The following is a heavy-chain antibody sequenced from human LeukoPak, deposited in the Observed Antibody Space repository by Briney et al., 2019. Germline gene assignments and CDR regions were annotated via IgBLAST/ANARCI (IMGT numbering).Heavy chain of an antibody. CDR3: ARRRYNWNAIDY. CDR1: GFTFSDYY. Sequence: GGFLRLSCAASGFTFSDYYMSWIRQAPGKGLEWVSYISSSGSTLYYADSVKGRITISRDNAKNSLYLQMNSLRAEDTAVYYCARRRYNWNAIDYWGQGTLVTVSS. CDR2: ISSSGSTL. V-gene: IGHV3-11*01. J-gene: IGHJ4*02. D-gene: IGHD1-20*01.